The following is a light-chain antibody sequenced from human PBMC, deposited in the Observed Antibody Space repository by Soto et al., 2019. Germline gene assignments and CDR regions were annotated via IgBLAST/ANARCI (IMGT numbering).Light chain of an antibody. CDR1: VLAEKF. V-gene: IGLV3-27*01. CDR3: YSAAGIDFVV. CDR2: NDN. Sequence: SYELTQPSFFPWFPGRPAGIPCSGDVLAEKFARWFRHKPGQAPVLLIYNDNERPSTIPERFSGSGSGTTVTLTISGAQVEDEADYYCYSAAGIDFVVFGGGTKLTVL. J-gene: IGLJ2*01.